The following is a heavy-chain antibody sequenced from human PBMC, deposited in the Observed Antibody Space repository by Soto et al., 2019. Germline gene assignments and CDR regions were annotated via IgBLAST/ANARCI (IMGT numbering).Heavy chain of an antibody. V-gene: IGHV1-18*01. CDR2: ISAYNGNT. CDR3: ARDRVVGEPAGVVAFDP. D-gene: IGHD2-2*01. J-gene: IGHJ5*02. Sequence: ASVKVSCKASGYTFTSYGISWVRQAPGQGLEWMGWISAYNGNTNYAQKLQGRVTMTTDTSTSTAYMELRSLRSDDTAVYYCARDRVVGEPAGVVAFDPWGQGTLVTVSS. CDR1: GYTFTSYG.